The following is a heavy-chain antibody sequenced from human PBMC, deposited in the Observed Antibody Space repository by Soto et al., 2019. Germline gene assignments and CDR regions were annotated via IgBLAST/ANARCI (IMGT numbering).Heavy chain of an antibody. CDR2: TFWNAEK. V-gene: IGHV2-26*01. D-gene: IGHD4-17*01. CDR3: ARIQTVAEYEGDYSFGYGMDV. Sequence: QVTLKESGPVLVKPTETLTLTCNVSGFSLSHRRMGVSWIVQPPGKALRGLAHTFWNAEKSYSTSLQSRLTISRGTSSTQVVLTMTDMEHVDTATYFCARIQTVAEYEGDYSFGYGMDVWGQGTTVTVSS. J-gene: IGHJ6*02. CDR1: GFSLSHRRMG.